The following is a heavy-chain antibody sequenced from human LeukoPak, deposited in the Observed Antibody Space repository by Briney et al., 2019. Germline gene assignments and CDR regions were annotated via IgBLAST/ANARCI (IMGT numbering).Heavy chain of an antibody. CDR3: AKHRFESGGYHSTD. CDR2: ISGGSGGT. Sequence: GGSLRLSCAASGFTFSSYAMSWVRQAPGKGLAWVSTISGGSGGTYCADSVKGRFTISRDNSKNTLYLQMNSLRDEDTAVYYCAKHRFESGGYHSTDWGQGTLVTVSS. CDR1: GFTFSSYA. D-gene: IGHD2-15*01. V-gene: IGHV3-23*01. J-gene: IGHJ4*02.